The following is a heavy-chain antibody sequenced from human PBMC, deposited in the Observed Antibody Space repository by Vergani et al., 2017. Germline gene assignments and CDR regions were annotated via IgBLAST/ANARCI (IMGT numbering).Heavy chain of an antibody. Sequence: QVQLVQSGAEVKKPGASVKVSCKASGYTFTSYGISWVRQAPGQGLEWMGWISAYNGNTNYAQKLQGRVTMTTDTSTSTAYMELRSLRSDDTAVYYCARDFRRFYDMLTGYALRDYWGQGTLVTVSS. D-gene: IGHD3-9*01. CDR2: ISAYNGNT. J-gene: IGHJ4*02. CDR3: ARDFRRFYDMLTGYALRDY. V-gene: IGHV1-18*01. CDR1: GYTFTSYG.